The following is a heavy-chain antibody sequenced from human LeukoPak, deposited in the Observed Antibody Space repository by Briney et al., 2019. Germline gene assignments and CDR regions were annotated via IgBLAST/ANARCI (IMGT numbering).Heavy chain of an antibody. CDR2: IYYGGNT. CDR1: GGSISSTTYY. V-gene: IGHV4-39*07. J-gene: IGHJ3*02. CDR3: ARFRNFVFDI. Sequence: SETLSLTCTVSGGSISSTTYYWGWIRQPPGKGLVWVGNIYYGGNTYYNPSLKSRVTMSVDTSKNQFSLKVTSVTAADTAVYYCARFRNFVFDIWGQGTMVTVSS.